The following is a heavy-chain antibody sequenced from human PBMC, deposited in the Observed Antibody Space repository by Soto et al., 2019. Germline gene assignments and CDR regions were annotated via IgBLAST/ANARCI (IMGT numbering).Heavy chain of an antibody. CDR1: GFTFSTNV. Sequence: EVQLLESCGGLVQPGGSLRLSCAASGFTFSTNVISWVRQAPGKGLEWVAGLGGSGVSTYYADSVKGRVTISRDNSKNTLELQMNSLTADDTAVDYCAKVKSSSGWLLDYWGQGTLVTVSS. CDR2: LGGSGVST. J-gene: IGHJ4*02. CDR3: AKVKSSSGWLLDY. D-gene: IGHD6-19*01. V-gene: IGHV3-23*01.